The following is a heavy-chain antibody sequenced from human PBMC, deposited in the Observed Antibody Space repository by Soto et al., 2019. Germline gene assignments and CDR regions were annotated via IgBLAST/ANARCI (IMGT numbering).Heavy chain of an antibody. V-gene: IGHV3-21*01. CDR2: ISSSSSYI. CDR1: GFTFSSYS. Sequence: GGSLRLSCAASGFTFSSYSMNWVRQAPGKGPEWVSSISSSSSYIYYADSVKGRFTISRDNAKNSLYLQMNSLRAEDTAVYYCARDGGGGWNFDYWGQGTLVTVSS. J-gene: IGHJ4*02. CDR3: ARDGGGGWNFDY. D-gene: IGHD6-19*01.